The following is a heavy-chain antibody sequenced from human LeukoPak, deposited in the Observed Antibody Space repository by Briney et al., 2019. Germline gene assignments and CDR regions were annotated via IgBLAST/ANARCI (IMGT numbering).Heavy chain of an antibody. CDR1: GFTVSSNY. CDR3: ATTVVTRFDY. CDR2: ISYDGSNK. V-gene: IGHV3-30-3*01. J-gene: IGHJ4*02. Sequence: QAGGSLRLSCAASGFTVSSNYMSWVRQAPGKGLEWVAVISYDGSNKYYADSVKGRFTISRDNSKNTLYLQMNSLRAEDTAVYYCATTVVTRFDYWGQGTLVTVSS. D-gene: IGHD4-23*01.